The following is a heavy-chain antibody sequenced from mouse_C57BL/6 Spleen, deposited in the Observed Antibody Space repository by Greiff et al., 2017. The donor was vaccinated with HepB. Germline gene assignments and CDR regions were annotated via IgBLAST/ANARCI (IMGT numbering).Heavy chain of an antibody. J-gene: IGHJ4*01. Sequence: EVQGVESGGDLVKPGGSLKLSCAASGFTFSSYGMSWVRQTPDKRLEWVATISSGGSYTYYPDSVKGRFTISRDNAKNTLYLEMSSLKSEDTAMYYCARLLVLDYDGLKAMDYWGQGTSVTVSS. CDR3: ARLLVLDYDGLKAMDY. CDR2: ISSGGSYT. V-gene: IGHV5-6*01. CDR1: GFTFSSYG. D-gene: IGHD2-4*01.